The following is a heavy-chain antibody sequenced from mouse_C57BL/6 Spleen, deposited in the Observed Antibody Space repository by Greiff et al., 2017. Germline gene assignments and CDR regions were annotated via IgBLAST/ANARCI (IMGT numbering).Heavy chain of an antibody. CDR2: IHPNSGST. Sequence: QVHVKQSGAELVKPGASVKLSCKASGYTFTSYWMHWVKQRPGQGLEWIGMIHPNSGSTNYNEKFKSKATLTVDKSSSTAYMQLSSLTSEDSAVYYCAREGDYDVLDYWGQGTTLTVSS. CDR3: AREGDYDVLDY. V-gene: IGHV1-64*01. J-gene: IGHJ2*01. D-gene: IGHD2-4*01. CDR1: GYTFTSYW.